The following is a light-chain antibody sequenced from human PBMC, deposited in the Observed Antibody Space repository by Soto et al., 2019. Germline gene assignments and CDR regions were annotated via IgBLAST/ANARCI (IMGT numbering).Light chain of an antibody. CDR3: QQYNNWPPVT. CDR1: QSVSSN. V-gene: IGKV3-15*01. J-gene: IGKJ5*01. Sequence: EIVMTQSPATLSVSPGERATLSCRASQSVSSNLAWYHQKPGQAPRLLIYGASTRATGIPARFSGSGSGTEFTLTISSLQSEDFGVYYCQQYNNWPPVTFGQGTRLEIK. CDR2: GAS.